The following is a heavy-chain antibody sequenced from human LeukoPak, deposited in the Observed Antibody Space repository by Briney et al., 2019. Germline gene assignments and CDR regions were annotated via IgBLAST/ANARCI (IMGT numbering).Heavy chain of an antibody. D-gene: IGHD2-15*01. CDR3: ARGPGGCSGGSCYHDY. V-gene: IGHV1-18*01. J-gene: IGHJ4*02. CDR2: INTHTGDT. CDR1: GYTFSTYD. Sequence: ASVKVSCKASGYTFSTYDLSWVRQAPGQGLEWLGWINTHTGDTKYAQRSQGRVTVTTDTSTSTAYMDLGRLGSDDTAVYYCARGPGGCSGGSCYHDYWGQGTLLTVSS.